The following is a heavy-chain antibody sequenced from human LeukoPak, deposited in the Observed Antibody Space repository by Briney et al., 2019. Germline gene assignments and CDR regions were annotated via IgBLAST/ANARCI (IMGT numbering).Heavy chain of an antibody. CDR2: INPSGGST. Sequence: GASVNVSCKASGYTFTSYYMHWVRQAPGQGLEWMGIINPSGGSTSYAQKFQGRVTMTRDTSTSTVYMELSSLRSEDTAVYYCARVRGGATNYHPNYFDYWGQGTLVTVSS. D-gene: IGHD5-12*01. J-gene: IGHJ4*02. CDR3: ARVRGGATNYHPNYFDY. CDR1: GYTFTSYY. V-gene: IGHV1-46*01.